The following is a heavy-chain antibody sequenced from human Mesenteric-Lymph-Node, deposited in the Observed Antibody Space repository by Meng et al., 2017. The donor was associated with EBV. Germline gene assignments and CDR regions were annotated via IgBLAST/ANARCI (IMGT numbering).Heavy chain of an antibody. CDR3: AREADGATFDY. CDR2: VPVYNGNT. V-gene: IGHV1-18*01. D-gene: IGHD1-26*01. CDR1: GYNFTRYG. J-gene: IGHJ4*02. Sequence: QGQLVQSVVEVNKPGASVKVFCKTSGYNFTRYGISWVRQAPGHGPEWMGWVPVYNGNTNYAPRLKGRVTMTTDLSTSTAYMELRSLRSDDTAVYYCAREADGATFDYWGQGTLVTVSS.